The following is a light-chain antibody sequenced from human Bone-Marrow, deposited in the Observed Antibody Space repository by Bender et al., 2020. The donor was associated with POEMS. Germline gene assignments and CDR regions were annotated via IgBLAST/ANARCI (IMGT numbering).Light chain of an antibody. J-gene: IGLJ3*02. CDR3: ATCDDSLNGWV. CDR1: SSKLGSYP. CDR2: NNS. V-gene: IGLV1-44*01. Sequence: QSVLTQPPSASGTPGQRVTISCSGSSSKLGSYPVNWYQQLPDAGPKLVIFNNSQRPSGVPYRFSGSNSSASASLAISGLLSDDVADFYYATCDDSLNGWVFGGVTKLTVL.